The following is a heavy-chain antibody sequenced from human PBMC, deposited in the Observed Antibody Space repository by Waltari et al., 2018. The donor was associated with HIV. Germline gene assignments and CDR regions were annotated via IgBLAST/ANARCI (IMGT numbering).Heavy chain of an antibody. Sequence: EVQLLESGGDFVQPGGSLRLSCAASGFSFSNYAMTWVRQAPGNGLVWVSGSSGSGNYTYYASFVKGRFTISRDNSNNPLDLQMNSLRAEDTALYYCAKAFFYGSDCYSTPYGYWGQGTLVTVSS. CDR3: AKAFFYGSDCYSTPYGY. D-gene: IGHD2-21*01. J-gene: IGHJ4*02. CDR1: GFSFSNYA. V-gene: IGHV3-23*01. CDR2: SSGSGNYT.